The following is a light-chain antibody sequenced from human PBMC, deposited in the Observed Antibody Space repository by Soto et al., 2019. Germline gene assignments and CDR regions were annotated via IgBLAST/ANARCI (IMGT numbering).Light chain of an antibody. Sequence: QSVLTQPPSASGTPGQRVTISCSGSSSNIGSNAVSWYQHFPGTAPKVLIYSDDQRPSGVPDRFSGSKSGTSASLALSGLRAADEADYFCAAWGDSLNTWVFGGGTKLTVL. CDR2: SDD. J-gene: IGLJ3*02. V-gene: IGLV1-44*01. CDR1: SSNIGSNA. CDR3: AAWGDSLNTWV.